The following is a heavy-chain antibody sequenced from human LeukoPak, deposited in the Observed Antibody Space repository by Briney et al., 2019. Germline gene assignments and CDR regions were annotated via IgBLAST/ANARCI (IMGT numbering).Heavy chain of an antibody. CDR3: ARGIEHQLESLYY. CDR1: GGTFSSYA. V-gene: IGHV1-69*01. J-gene: IGHJ4*02. Sequence: SSVKVSFKASGGTFSSYAISWVRQAPGQGLEWMGGIIPIFGTANYAQKFQGRVTITADESTSTAYLELGSLRSEDTAVYYCARGIEHQLESLYYRGQGTLVTVSS. CDR2: IIPIFGTA. D-gene: IGHD6-13*01.